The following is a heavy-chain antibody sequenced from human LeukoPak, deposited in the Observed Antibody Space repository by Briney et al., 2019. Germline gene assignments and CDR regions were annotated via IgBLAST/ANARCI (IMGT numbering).Heavy chain of an antibody. D-gene: IGHD2-15*01. CDR1: GGSISGSGYY. CDR2: IYYTGST. CDR3: ARGRVAETSYYYYYYMDV. J-gene: IGHJ6*03. V-gene: IGHV4-39*07. Sequence: SETLSLTCTVSGGSISGSGYYWVWIRQPPGKGLEWVATIYYTGSTYYNPSLKSRVTISVDTSKNQFSLKLSSVTAADTAVYYCARGRVAETSYYYYYYMDVWGKGTTVTVSS.